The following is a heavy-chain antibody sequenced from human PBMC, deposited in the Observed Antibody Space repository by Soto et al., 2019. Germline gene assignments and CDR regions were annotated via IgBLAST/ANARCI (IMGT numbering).Heavy chain of an antibody. CDR3: ARNNADGTYYAY. CDR1: GDSVSSNSAT. V-gene: IGHV6-1*01. CDR2: TYYRSKWSN. Sequence: SQTLSLTCAISGDSVSSNSATWSWIRQSPSRGLEWLGRTYYRSKWSNDYAVSVKGRITINPDTSRNQFSLQLNSVTPEDTAVYYCARNNADGTYYAYWGQGTLVTVSS. D-gene: IGHD1-26*01. J-gene: IGHJ4*02.